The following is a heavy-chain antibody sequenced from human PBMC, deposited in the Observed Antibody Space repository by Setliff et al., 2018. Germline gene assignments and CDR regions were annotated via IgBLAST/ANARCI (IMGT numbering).Heavy chain of an antibody. Sequence: ASVKVSCKSSGYTFTSYGINWVRQAPGQGLEWMGWINAYAQKFQGRVTMTIDTLTSTAYMELSRLRSDDTAVYYCARDPIAASGTFWFDPWGQGTLVTVSS. CDR3: ARDPIAASGTFWFDP. D-gene: IGHD6-13*01. J-gene: IGHJ5*02. CDR1: GYTFTSYG. CDR2: INA. V-gene: IGHV1-18*01.